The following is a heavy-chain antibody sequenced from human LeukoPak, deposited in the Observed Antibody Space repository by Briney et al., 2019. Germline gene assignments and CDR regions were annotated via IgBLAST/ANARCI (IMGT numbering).Heavy chain of an antibody. J-gene: IGHJ4*02. CDR2: IYYSGST. D-gene: IGHD2-2*01. V-gene: IGHV4-30-4*08. CDR3: ARRIVVPAASYFDY. Sequence: SQTLSLTCTVSGGSISSGDYYWSWIRQPPGKGLEWIGYIYYSGSTYYNPSLKSRVTISVDTSKNQFSLKLSSVTAADTAVYYCARRIVVPAASYFDYWGQGTLVTVSS. CDR1: GGSISSGDYY.